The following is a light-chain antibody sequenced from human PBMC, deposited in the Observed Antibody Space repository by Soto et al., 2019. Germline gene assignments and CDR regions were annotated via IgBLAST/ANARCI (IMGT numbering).Light chain of an antibody. Sequence: QSVLTQPPSASGSPGQSVTISCTGTSSDVGGYNYVSWYQQHPGKAPKLMIYEVTKRPSGVPDRFSGSKSGNTASLTVSGLQAEDEADYYCSSYAGGVVWVFGGGTKVTVL. CDR3: SSYAGGVVWV. CDR1: SSDVGGYNY. J-gene: IGLJ3*02. V-gene: IGLV2-8*01. CDR2: EVT.